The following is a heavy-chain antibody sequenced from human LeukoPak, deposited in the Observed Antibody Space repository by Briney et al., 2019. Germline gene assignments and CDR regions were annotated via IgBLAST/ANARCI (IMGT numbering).Heavy chain of an antibody. CDR1: GFTFSSYE. J-gene: IGHJ6*04. CDR3: AELGITMIGGV. D-gene: IGHD3-10*02. Sequence: PGGSLRLSCAASGFTFSSYEMNWVRQAPGKGLEWVSYISSSGSTVYYADSVKGRFTISRDNAKNSLYLQMNSLRAEDAAVYYCAELGITMIGGVWGKGTTVTISS. CDR2: ISSSGSTV. V-gene: IGHV3-48*03.